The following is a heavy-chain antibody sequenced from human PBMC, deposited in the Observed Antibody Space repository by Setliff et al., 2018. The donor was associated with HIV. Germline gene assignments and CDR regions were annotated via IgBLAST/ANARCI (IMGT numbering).Heavy chain of an antibody. CDR1: GFIFSSYA. CDR3: AKDFSFGSPRLSPIDY. CDR2: IVGSGGST. J-gene: IGHJ4*02. D-gene: IGHD3-16*01. Sequence: PGGSLRLSCAASGFIFSSYAMSWVRQAPGKGLEWVSAIVGSGGSTYYADSVKGRFTISRDNSKNTLYLQMNSLRAEDTAVYYCAKDFSFGSPRLSPIDYWGQGTLVTVSS. V-gene: IGHV3-23*01.